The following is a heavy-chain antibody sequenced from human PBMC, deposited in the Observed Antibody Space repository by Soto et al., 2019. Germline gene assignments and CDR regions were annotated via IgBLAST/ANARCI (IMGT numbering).Heavy chain of an antibody. Sequence: QVQLVQSGAEVKKPGSSVKVSCKVSGGTFSNYAIDWVRLAPGHGLEWMGGIVPIFGTTYYTQKFQGRATIIADDSTTTGYLEMSSLRSEDTAIYYCAIVEAVAGLYNYHGLDVWGQGTAVTVSS. D-gene: IGHD6-19*01. CDR2: IVPIFGTT. CDR1: GGTFSNYA. V-gene: IGHV1-69*12. CDR3: AIVEAVAGLYNYHGLDV. J-gene: IGHJ6*02.